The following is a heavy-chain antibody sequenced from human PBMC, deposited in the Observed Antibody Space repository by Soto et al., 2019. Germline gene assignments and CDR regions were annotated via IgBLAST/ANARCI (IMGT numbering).Heavy chain of an antibody. J-gene: IGHJ6*02. D-gene: IGHD1-7*01. CDR1: GFTFSSYA. CDR2: IGTAGDT. V-gene: IGHV3-13*01. CDR3: AREETGTSVPTGYYGMDV. Sequence: GGSLRLSCAASGFTFSSYAMHWVRQATGKGLEWVSAIGTAGDTYYPGSVKGRFTISRENAKNSLYLQMNSLRAGDTAVYYCAREETGTSVPTGYYGMDVWGQGTTVTVSS.